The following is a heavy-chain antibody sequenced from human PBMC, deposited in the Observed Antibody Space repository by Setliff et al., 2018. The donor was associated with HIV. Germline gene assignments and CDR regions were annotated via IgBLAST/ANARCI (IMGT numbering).Heavy chain of an antibody. CDR1: GYTLSELS. CDR2: FDPEDGET. D-gene: IGHD6-19*01. V-gene: IGHV1-24*01. Sequence: ASVKVSCKVSGYTLSELSMHWVRQAPGEGLEWMGGFDPEDGETIYAQKPQGRVTMTTDTSTSTAYMELRSLRSDDTAVYYCARRLSSGSYFGYWGQGTLVTVSS. J-gene: IGHJ4*02. CDR3: ARRLSSGSYFGY.